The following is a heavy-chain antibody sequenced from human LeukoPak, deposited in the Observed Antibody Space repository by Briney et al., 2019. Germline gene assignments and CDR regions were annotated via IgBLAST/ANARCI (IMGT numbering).Heavy chain of an antibody. D-gene: IGHD1-1*01. CDR3: ARVAHDYYFDY. J-gene: IGHJ4*02. V-gene: IGHV1-69*01. Sequence: SVKVSCKASRVTFSSYALSWVRQAPGQGLEWMGGIIPIFGTANYAQKFQGRVTITADESTSTAYMELSSLRSEDTAVYYCARVAHDYYFDYWGQGTLVTVSS. CDR2: IIPIFGTA. CDR1: RVTFSSYA.